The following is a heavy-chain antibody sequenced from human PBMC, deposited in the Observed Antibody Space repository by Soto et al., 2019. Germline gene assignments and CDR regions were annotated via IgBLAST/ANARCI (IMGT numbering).Heavy chain of an antibody. CDR3: ARLGGDFWSGYYADH. Sequence: ASVKVSCKASGYTFSSYDMNWVRQAPGQGLEWMGWISTYSGSTSYAQKLQGRVTMTRDTSTSTVYMELSSLRSEDTAVYYCARLGGDFWSGYYADHWGQGTLVTVSS. V-gene: IGHV1-18*01. J-gene: IGHJ5*02. CDR2: ISTYSGST. CDR1: GYTFSSYD. D-gene: IGHD3-3*01.